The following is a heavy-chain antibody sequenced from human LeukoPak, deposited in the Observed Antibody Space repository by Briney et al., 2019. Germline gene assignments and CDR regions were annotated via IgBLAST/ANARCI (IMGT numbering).Heavy chain of an antibody. V-gene: IGHV3-66*04. CDR2: IYSGGST. CDR1: GFTVSSNY. CDR3: ARPTNYDSSGYYDY. D-gene: IGHD3-22*01. J-gene: IGHJ4*02. Sequence: GGSLRLSCAASGFTVSSNYMSWVRQAPGKGLEWVSVIYSGGSTYYADSVKGRFTISRDNSKNTLYLQMNSLRAEDTAVYYCARPTNYDSSGYYDYWGQGTLVTVSS.